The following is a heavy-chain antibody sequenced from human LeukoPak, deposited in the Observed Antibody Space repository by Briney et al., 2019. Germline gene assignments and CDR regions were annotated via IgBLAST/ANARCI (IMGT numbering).Heavy chain of an antibody. Sequence: ASVKVSCKASGYTFTSCGISWVRQAPGQGLEWMGWISAYNGNTNYAQKLQGRVTMTTDTSTSTAYMELRSLRSDDTAVYYCARGNVLLWFGESHHFDYWGQGTLVTVSS. D-gene: IGHD3-10*01. CDR1: GYTFTSCG. CDR2: ISAYNGNT. CDR3: ARGNVLLWFGESHHFDY. J-gene: IGHJ4*02. V-gene: IGHV1-18*01.